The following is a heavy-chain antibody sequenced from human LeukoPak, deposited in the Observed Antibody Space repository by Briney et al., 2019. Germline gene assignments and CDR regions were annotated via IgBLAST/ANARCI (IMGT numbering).Heavy chain of an antibody. J-gene: IGHJ4*02. Sequence: GASVKVSCKASGCTFSSYAISWVRQAPGQGLEWMGGIIPIFGTANYAQKFQGRVTITADKSTSTAYMELSSLRSEDTAVYYCATVLVGATNSGLDYWGQGTLVTVSS. D-gene: IGHD1-26*01. V-gene: IGHV1-69*06. CDR1: GCTFSSYA. CDR3: ATVLVGATNSGLDY. CDR2: IIPIFGTA.